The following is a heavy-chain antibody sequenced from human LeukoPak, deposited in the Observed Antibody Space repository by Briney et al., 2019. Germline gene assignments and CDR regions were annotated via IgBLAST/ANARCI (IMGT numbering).Heavy chain of an antibody. CDR3: ARGTVMNRHYFDY. Sequence: ASVKVSCKASGYTFTGYYIHWVRQAPGQGLEWMGIINPSGGSTSYAQKFQGRVTMTRDMSTSTVYMELSSLRSEDTAVYYCARGTVMNRHYFDYWGQGTLVTVSS. CDR2: INPSGGST. J-gene: IGHJ4*02. D-gene: IGHD2/OR15-2a*01. V-gene: IGHV1-46*01. CDR1: GYTFTGYY.